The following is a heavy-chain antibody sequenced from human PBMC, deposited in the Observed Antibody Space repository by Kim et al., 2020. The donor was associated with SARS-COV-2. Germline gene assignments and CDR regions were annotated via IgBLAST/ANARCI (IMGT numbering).Heavy chain of an antibody. CDR3: AREPGPYYYYGMDV. CDR2: IYTSGST. Sequence: SETLSLTCTVSGGSISSGSYYWSWIRQPAGKGLEWIGRIYTSGSTNYNPSLKSRVTISVDTSKNQFSLKLSSVTAADTAVYYCAREPGPYYYYGMDVWGQGTTVTVSS. V-gene: IGHV4-61*02. J-gene: IGHJ6*02. CDR1: GGSISSGSYY.